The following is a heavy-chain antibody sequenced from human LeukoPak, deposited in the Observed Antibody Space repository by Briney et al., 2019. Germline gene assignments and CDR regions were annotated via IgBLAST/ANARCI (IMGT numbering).Heavy chain of an antibody. CDR3: AKDILRFGELFDAFDI. CDR2: ISGDGGST. V-gene: IGHV3-43*02. Sequence: GGSLRLSCAASGFTFDDYAMHWVRQAPGKGLEWVSLISGDGGSTYYADSVKGRFTISGDNSKNSLYLQMNSLRTEDTALYYCAKDILRFGELFDAFDIWGQGTMVTVSS. D-gene: IGHD3-10*01. J-gene: IGHJ3*02. CDR1: GFTFDDYA.